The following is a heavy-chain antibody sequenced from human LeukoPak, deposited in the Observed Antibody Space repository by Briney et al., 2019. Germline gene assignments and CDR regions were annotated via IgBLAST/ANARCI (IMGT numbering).Heavy chain of an antibody. Sequence: WGSLRLSCAASGFTFSSYGLHWVRQAPRKGLGWVAFIRYDGSNKYYADSVKGRFTISRDNSKNTLYLQMNTLRAEDTAVYYCAKDYSTTSYYGSGTYYRPNWFDPWGQGTLVTVSS. D-gene: IGHD3-10*01. CDR1: GFTFSSYG. J-gene: IGHJ5*02. V-gene: IGHV3-30*02. CDR3: AKDYSTTSYYGSGTYYRPNWFDP. CDR2: IRYDGSNK.